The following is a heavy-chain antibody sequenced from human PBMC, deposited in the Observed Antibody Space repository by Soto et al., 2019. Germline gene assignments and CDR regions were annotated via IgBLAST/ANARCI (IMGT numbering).Heavy chain of an antibody. CDR3: AGSEYDILTGYYNRATDY. CDR1: GFTFSSYS. V-gene: IGHV3-48*01. CDR2: ISSSSSTI. Sequence: GGSLRLSCAASGFTFSSYSMNWVRQAPGKGLEWVSYISSSSSTIYYADSVKGRFTISRDNAKNSLYLQMNSLRAEDTAVYYCAGSEYDILTGYYNRATDYWGQGTLVTVSS. D-gene: IGHD3-9*01. J-gene: IGHJ4*02.